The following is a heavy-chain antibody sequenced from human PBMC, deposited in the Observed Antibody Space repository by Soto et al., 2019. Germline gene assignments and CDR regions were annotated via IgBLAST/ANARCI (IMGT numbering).Heavy chain of an antibody. J-gene: IGHJ4*02. CDR2: FDPEDGET. CDR3: ATVNPRDYWFAVVYFDY. V-gene: IGHV1-24*01. CDR1: GYTLTELS. D-gene: IGHD3-10*01. Sequence: ASVKVSCKVSGYTLTELSMHWVRQPPGKGLEWMGGFDPEDGETIYAQKFQGRVTMTEDTSTDTAYMELSSLRSEDTAVYYCATVNPRDYWFAVVYFDYWGQGTLVTVSS.